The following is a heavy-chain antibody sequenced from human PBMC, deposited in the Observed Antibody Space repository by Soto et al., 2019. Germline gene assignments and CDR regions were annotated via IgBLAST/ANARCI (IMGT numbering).Heavy chain of an antibody. V-gene: IGHV4-59*08. Sequence: QAQLQESGPGLLKPSETLSLTCSVSGGSVSSYYWSWIRQPPGKGLEWVGYIYYSGSTNYTTSLKTRVTISVDTSKNQFTLKLNSVTAADTAGYYCARRYGSSFDYWGQGTLVTVSS. D-gene: IGHD6-13*01. CDR2: IYYSGST. J-gene: IGHJ4*02. CDR1: GGSVSSYY. CDR3: ARRYGSSFDY.